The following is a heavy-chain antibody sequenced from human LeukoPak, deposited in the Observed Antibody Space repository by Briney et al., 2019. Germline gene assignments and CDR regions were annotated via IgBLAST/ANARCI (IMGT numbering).Heavy chain of an antibody. D-gene: IGHD4-17*01. V-gene: IGHV3-64*01. J-gene: IGHJ4*02. CDR3: ARDSYGDYVLDY. CDR1: GFTFSSYA. Sequence: GGSLRLSCAASGFTFSSYAMHWVRQAPGKGLEYVSAISSNGGSTYYANSVKGRFTISRDNSKNTLYLQMGSPRAEDMAVYYCARDSYGDYVLDYWGQGTLVTVSS. CDR2: ISSNGGST.